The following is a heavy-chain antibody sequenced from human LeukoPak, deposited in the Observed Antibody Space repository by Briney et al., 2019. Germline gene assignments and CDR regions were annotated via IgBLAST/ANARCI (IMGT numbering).Heavy chain of an antibody. CDR1: GGSFSGYY. V-gene: IGHV4-34*01. CDR2: INHSGST. Sequence: SETLSLTCAVYGGSFSGYYWSWIRQPPGKGLEWIGEINHSGSTTYNPSLKSRVTISVDASKNQFSLKLSSVTAADTAVYYWARGPHCSSTSCYRYYYYMDVWGKGTTVTVSS. CDR3: ARGPHCSSTSCYRYYYYMDV. D-gene: IGHD2-2*02. J-gene: IGHJ6*03.